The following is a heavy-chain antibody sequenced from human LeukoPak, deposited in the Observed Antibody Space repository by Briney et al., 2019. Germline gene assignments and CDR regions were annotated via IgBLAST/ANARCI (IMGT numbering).Heavy chain of an antibody. CDR3: TRDVRLRHKYYYMDV. CDR2: ISYDGSNK. V-gene: IGHV3-30*04. D-gene: IGHD4-17*01. CDR1: GFTFSSYA. Sequence: GGPLRLSCAASGFTFSSYAMHWVRQAPGKGLEWVAVISYDGSNKYYADSVKGRFTISRDNSKNTLYLQMNSLRAEDTAVYYCTRDVRLRHKYYYMDVWGKGTTVTVSS. J-gene: IGHJ6*03.